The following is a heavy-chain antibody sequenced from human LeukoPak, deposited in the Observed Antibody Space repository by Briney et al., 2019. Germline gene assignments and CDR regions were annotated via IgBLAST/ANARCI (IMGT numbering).Heavy chain of an antibody. D-gene: IGHD2-15*01. CDR3: ADSDGYYYDV. Sequence: QPGRSLRLSCVASGFTSGFTFSYYAMHWVRQAPGKGPEWVAFISNDGGNRYFANSVKGRFTISKDNSKNTLYLQMNSRGAEDTAVYYCADSDGYYYDVWGQGTLVTVS. J-gene: IGHJ4*02. CDR1: GFTFSYYA. CDR2: ISNDGGNR. V-gene: IGHV3-30-3*01.